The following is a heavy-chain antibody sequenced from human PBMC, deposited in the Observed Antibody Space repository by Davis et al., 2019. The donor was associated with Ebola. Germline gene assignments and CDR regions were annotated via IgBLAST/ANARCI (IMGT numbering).Heavy chain of an antibody. D-gene: IGHD2-2*02. CDR3: ARGYCSSTSCYIHYYYGMDV. Sequence: GESLKISCAASGFTFSSYGMHWVRQAPGKGLEWVAVISYDGSNKYYADSVKGRFTISRDNSKNTLYLQMNSLRAEDTAVYYCARGYCSSTSCYIHYYYGMDVWGQGTTVTVSS. CDR1: GFTFSSYG. V-gene: IGHV3-30*19. CDR2: ISYDGSNK. J-gene: IGHJ6*02.